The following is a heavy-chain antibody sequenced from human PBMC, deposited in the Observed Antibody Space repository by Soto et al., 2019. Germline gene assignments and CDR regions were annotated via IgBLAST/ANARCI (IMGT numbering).Heavy chain of an antibody. D-gene: IGHD3-10*01. CDR2: INHSGST. CDR1: GGSFSGYY. V-gene: IGHV4-34*01. CDR3: ARRYALTMVRGVSTGYYFDY. J-gene: IGHJ4*02. Sequence: PSETLSLTCAVYGGSFSGYYWSWIRQPPGKGLEWIGEINHSGSTNYNPSLKSRVTISVDTSKNQFSLKLSSVTAADTAVYYCARRYALTMVRGVSTGYYFDYWGQGTLVTVSS.